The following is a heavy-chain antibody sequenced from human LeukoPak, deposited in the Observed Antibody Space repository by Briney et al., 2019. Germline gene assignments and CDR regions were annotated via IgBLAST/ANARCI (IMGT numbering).Heavy chain of an antibody. Sequence: GASVKVSCKASGGTFSSYAISWVRQAPGQGLEWMGGIIPIFGTANYAQKFQGRVTITADESTSTAYMELRSLRSDDTAVYYCARYWPRGVPQFDYWGQGTLVTVSS. CDR3: ARYWPRGVPQFDY. D-gene: IGHD3-10*01. J-gene: IGHJ4*02. CDR1: GGTFSSYA. V-gene: IGHV1-69*13. CDR2: IIPIFGTA.